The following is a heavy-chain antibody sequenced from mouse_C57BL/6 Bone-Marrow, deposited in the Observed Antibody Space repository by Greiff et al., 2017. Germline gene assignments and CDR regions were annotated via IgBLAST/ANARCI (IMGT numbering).Heavy chain of an antibody. V-gene: IGHV1-59*01. CDR1: GYTFTSYW. CDR2: IDPSDSYT. CDR3: ARRATGTGSYAMDY. Sequence: QVQLQQSGAELVRPGTSVKLSCKASGYTFTSYWMHWVKQRPGQGLEWIGVIDPSDSYTNYNQKFKGKATLTVDTSSSTAYMQLSSLTSEDSAVYYCARRATGTGSYAMDYWGQGTSVTVSS. J-gene: IGHJ4*01. D-gene: IGHD4-1*02.